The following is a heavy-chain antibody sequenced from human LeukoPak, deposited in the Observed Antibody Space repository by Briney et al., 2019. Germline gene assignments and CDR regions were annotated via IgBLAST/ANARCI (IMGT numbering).Heavy chain of an antibody. D-gene: IGHD6-13*01. V-gene: IGHV3-66*01. CDR2: IYSGGST. CDR1: GFTVSSNY. J-gene: IGHJ3*02. Sequence: GGSLRLSCAASGFTVSSNYMTWVRQAPGKGLEWVSVIYSGGSTYYADSVKGRFTISRDNAKNSLYLQMNSLRAEDTAVYYCARGLWQQLVRSAFDIWGQGTMVTVSS. CDR3: ARGLWQQLVRSAFDI.